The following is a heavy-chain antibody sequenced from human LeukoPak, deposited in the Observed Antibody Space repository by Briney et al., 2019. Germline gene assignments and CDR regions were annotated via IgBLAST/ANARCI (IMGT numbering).Heavy chain of an antibody. CDR2: ISVGSGTI. V-gene: IGHV3-48*01. Sequence: GGSLRLSCAASGFTFSSFAMNWVRQAPGKGLEWLSYISVGSGTIYYADSVKGRFTISRDNAKSSLYPQMNSLRAEDTAVYYCARGRFSKSSNCFDPWGQGTLVTASS. D-gene: IGHD3-16*01. CDR3: ARGRFSKSSNCFDP. J-gene: IGHJ5*02. CDR1: GFTFSSFA.